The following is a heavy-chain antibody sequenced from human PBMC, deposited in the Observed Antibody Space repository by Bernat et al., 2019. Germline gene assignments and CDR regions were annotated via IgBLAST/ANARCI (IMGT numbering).Heavy chain of an antibody. CDR2: IYSGGST. Sequence: EVQLVESGGGLVQPGGSLRLSCAASGFTVSSNYMSWVRQAPGKGLEWVSVIYSGGSTYYADSVKGRFTISRDNSKNTLYLQMNSLRAEETAVYYCARRRPSSSGYQDPYWYFDLWGRGTLVTVSS. J-gene: IGHJ2*01. CDR1: GFTVSSNY. CDR3: ARRRPSSSGYQDPYWYFDL. V-gene: IGHV3-66*04. D-gene: IGHD3-22*01.